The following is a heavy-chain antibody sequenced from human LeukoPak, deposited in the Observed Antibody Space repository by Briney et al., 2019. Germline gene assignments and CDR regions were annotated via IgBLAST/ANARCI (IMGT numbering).Heavy chain of an antibody. CDR3: ARGPVVVVVAATVDY. CDR2: INPSGGST. Sequence: ASVKVSCKASGYTFTGYYMHWVRQAPGQGLEWMGRINPSGGSTSYAQKFQGRVTMTRDTSTSTVYMELSSLRSEDTAVYYCARGPVVVVVAATVDYWGQGALVTVSS. V-gene: IGHV1-46*01. CDR1: GYTFTGYY. D-gene: IGHD2-15*01. J-gene: IGHJ4*02.